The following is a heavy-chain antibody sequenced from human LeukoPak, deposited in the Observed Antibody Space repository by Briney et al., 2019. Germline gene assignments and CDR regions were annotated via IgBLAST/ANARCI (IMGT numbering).Heavy chain of an antibody. CDR2: ITSSSSAI. Sequence: GGSLRLSCAASGFTFSTYPMNWVRQAPGKGLEWVSYITSSSSAIYYADSVKGRFTISRDNSKNTLYLQMNSLRAEDTAVYYCAKGSVLRYFDRNGYFDYWGQGTLVTVSS. V-gene: IGHV3-48*01. CDR1: GFTFSTYP. J-gene: IGHJ4*02. CDR3: AKGSVLRYFDRNGYFDY. D-gene: IGHD3-9*01.